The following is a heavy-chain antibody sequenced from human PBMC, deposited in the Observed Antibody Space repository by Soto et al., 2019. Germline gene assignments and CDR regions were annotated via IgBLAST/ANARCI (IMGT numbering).Heavy chain of an antibody. J-gene: IGHJ4*02. CDR3: AREWCGGDCHAY. CDR1: GFAFTDYD. D-gene: IGHD2-21*02. CDR2: SSTSGPTI. Sequence: QVQLVESGGGLVKPGGSLRLSCATSGFAFTDYDMTWIRQAPGKGLEGVSSSSTSGPTIYYADSVKGRLSISRDHAKHSLFLQVNTLRAEDTALYYCAREWCGGDCHAYWGQGTLVTVSS. V-gene: IGHV3-11*01.